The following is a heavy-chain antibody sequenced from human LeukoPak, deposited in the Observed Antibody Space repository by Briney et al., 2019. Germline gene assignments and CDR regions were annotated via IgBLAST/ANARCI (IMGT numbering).Heavy chain of an antibody. CDR2: ISLTGQT. CDR1: RGSISGTNW. D-gene: IGHD1-26*01. Sequence: SETLSLTCGVSRGSISGTNWWSWVRQPPGQGLEWIGEISLTGQTNYNPSLNGRVTTSLDKSSNQLSLNLTSVTAADTATYYCSRESGAFCPFGYWGQGTLVIVSS. J-gene: IGHJ4*02. CDR3: SRESGAFCPFGY. V-gene: IGHV4/OR15-8*02.